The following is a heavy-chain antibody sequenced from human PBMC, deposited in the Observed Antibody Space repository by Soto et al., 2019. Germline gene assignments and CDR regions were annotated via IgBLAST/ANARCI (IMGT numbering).Heavy chain of an antibody. Sequence: SVKVSCKASGGTFSSYTISWVRQAPGQGLEWMGRIIPILGIANYAQKFQGRVTITADKSTSTAYMELISLRSEDTAVYYCASLYCTNGVCYMYWFDPWGQGTLVTVSS. D-gene: IGHD2-8*01. CDR1: GGTFSSYT. V-gene: IGHV1-69*02. CDR3: ASLYCTNGVCYMYWFDP. J-gene: IGHJ5*02. CDR2: IIPILGIA.